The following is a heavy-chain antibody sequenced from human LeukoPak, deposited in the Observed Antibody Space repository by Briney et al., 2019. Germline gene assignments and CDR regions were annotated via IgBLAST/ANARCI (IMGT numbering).Heavy chain of an antibody. CDR2: ISAYNGDT. V-gene: IGHV1-18*01. Sequence: WASVKVSCRASGYTFTSYGISWVRQAPGQGLERVGWISAYNGDTNHAQKFQGRVTMTTDATTSTAYMELSSLRSEDTAVYYCASSRDDYDSSVVELDYWGQGTLVTVSS. D-gene: IGHD3-22*01. J-gene: IGHJ4*02. CDR3: ASSRDDYDSSVVELDY. CDR1: GYTFTSYG.